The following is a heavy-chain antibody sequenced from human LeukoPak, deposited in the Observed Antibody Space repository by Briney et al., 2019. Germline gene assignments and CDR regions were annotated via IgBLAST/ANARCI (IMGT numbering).Heavy chain of an antibody. CDR3: VREQRSYDFSSSFYVAHGMDV. CDR2: IYYTGST. Sequence: SETLSLTCTVSGGSIGTFYWSWIRRPPGKGLEWVGYIYYTGSTNYNPSLKSRVTISVDTSKNQVSLRLTSVTAADTAVYYCVREQRSYDFSSSFYVAHGMDVWGQGTTVIVSS. J-gene: IGHJ6*02. V-gene: IGHV4-59*01. CDR1: GGSIGTFY. D-gene: IGHD3-3*01.